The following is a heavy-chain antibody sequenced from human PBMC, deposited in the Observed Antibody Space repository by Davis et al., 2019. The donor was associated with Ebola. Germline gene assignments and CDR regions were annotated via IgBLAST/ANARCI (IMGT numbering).Heavy chain of an antibody. D-gene: IGHD6-19*01. V-gene: IGHV4-59*01. J-gene: IGHJ4*02. CDR3: ARANPYSSGWYPTDFDY. Sequence: SETLSLTCTVSGGSISSYYWSWIRQPPGKGLDWIGYIYYSGSTNYNPSLKSRVTISVDTSKNQFSLKLSSVTAADTAVYYCARANPYSSGWYPTDFDYWGQGTLVTVSS. CDR1: GGSISSYY. CDR2: IYYSGST.